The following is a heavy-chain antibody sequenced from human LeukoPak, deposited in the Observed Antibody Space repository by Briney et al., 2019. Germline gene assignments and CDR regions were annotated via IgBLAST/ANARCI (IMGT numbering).Heavy chain of an antibody. J-gene: IGHJ6*02. CDR1: GGSFSGYY. V-gene: IGHV4-34*01. CDR2: INHSGST. D-gene: IGHD3-3*01. CDR3: ARGRGRRDFWSGYYTYYYGMDV. Sequence: SETLSLTCAVYGGSFSGYYWSWICQPPGKGLEWIGEINHSGSTNYNPSHKSRVTISVDTSKNQFSLKLSSVTAADTAVYYCARGRGRRDFWSGYYTYYYGMDVWGQGTTVTVSS.